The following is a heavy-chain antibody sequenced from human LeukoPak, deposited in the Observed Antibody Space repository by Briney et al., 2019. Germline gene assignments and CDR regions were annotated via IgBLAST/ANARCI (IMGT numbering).Heavy chain of an antibody. V-gene: IGHV3-23*01. D-gene: IGHD3-3*01. J-gene: IGHJ5*02. Sequence: GGSLRLSCAVSGFTFSSYAINWVRQAPGKGLEWVSSISCSSGSTFYADSVKGRFTISRDNSKNTLYLQMNSLRAEDTAVYYCAKEARITIFGVVLQELNWFDPWGQGTLVTVSS. CDR2: ISCSSGST. CDR1: GFTFSSYA. CDR3: AKEARITIFGVVLQELNWFDP.